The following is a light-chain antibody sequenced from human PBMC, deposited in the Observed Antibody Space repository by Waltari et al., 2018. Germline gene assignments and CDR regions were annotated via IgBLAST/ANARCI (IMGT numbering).Light chain of an antibody. CDR1: QSISSSY. CDR2: GTS. CDR3: HQYGSSRRT. V-gene: IGKV3-20*01. Sequence: EIVLTQSPGTLSLSPWEGATLSCRASQSISSSYIAWYQQKPGQAPRLLIYGTSSRATGVPDRFSGSGFGTDFTLTISRLEPEDFAVYYCHQYGSSRRTFGQGTKLEI. J-gene: IGKJ2*01.